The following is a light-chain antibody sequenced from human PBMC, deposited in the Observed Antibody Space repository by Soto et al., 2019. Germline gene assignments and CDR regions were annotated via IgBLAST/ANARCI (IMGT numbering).Light chain of an antibody. Sequence: EIVMTQSPATLSVSPGERATLSCRASQSVNINLAWYQQKPGQAPRLLIYGTSTRATGVPARFSGSGSGTEFTLTIGNLQSEDFAVYYCQQYNDWPPLTFGGGTKVDIK. CDR3: QQYNDWPPLT. CDR1: QSVNIN. CDR2: GTS. V-gene: IGKV3-15*01. J-gene: IGKJ4*01.